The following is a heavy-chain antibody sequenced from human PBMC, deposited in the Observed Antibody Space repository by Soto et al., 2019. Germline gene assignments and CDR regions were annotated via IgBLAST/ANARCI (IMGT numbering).Heavy chain of an antibody. CDR2: INHSGST. Sequence: SETLSLTCAVYGGSFSGYYWSWIRQPPGKGLEWIGEINHSGSTNYNPSLKSRVTISVDTSKNQFSLKLSSVTAADTAVYYCARGSGYSYGYSWFDPWGQGTLVTVSS. J-gene: IGHJ5*02. D-gene: IGHD5-18*01. V-gene: IGHV4-34*01. CDR1: GGSFSGYY. CDR3: ARGSGYSYGYSWFDP.